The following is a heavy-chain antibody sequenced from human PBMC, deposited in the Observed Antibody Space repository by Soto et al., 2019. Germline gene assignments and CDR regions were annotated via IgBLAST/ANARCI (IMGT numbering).Heavy chain of an antibody. CDR2: VYFSGST. D-gene: IGHD3-3*01. Sequence: SETLSLTCSVSGDSVSSGEYYWSWIRQPPGKGLEWIGHVYFSGSTNYIPSLKSRLTMSVDTAKNQFSLKLNSVTAADTAVYYCAKTRYDFWSGSDYWGQGTLVTVSS. J-gene: IGHJ4*02. CDR3: AKTRYDFWSGSDY. CDR1: GDSVSSGEYY. V-gene: IGHV4-61*08.